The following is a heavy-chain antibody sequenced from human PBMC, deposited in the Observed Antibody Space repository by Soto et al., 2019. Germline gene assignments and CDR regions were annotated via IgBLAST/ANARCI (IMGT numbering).Heavy chain of an antibody. Sequence: QVQLVESGGGVVQPGRSLRLSCAASGFTFSSYAMHWVRQAPGKGLEWVAVISYDGSNKYYADSVKGRFTISRDNSKNTLYLQMNSLRAEDTAVYYCAREDGDYVISPLFDPWGQGTLVTVS. J-gene: IGHJ5*02. D-gene: IGHD4-17*01. V-gene: IGHV3-30-3*01. CDR2: ISYDGSNK. CDR3: AREDGDYVISPLFDP. CDR1: GFTFSSYA.